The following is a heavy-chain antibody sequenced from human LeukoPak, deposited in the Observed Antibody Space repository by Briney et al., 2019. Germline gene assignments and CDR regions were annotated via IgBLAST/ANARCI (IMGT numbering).Heavy chain of an antibody. V-gene: IGHV3-21*01. CDR3: ARGLVPAAGSSYLYFDY. CDR1: GFTFSSYS. J-gene: IGHJ4*02. CDR2: ISSSSSYI. D-gene: IGHD2-2*01. Sequence: PRGSLRLSCAASGFTFSSYSMNWVRQAPGKGLEWVSSISSSSSYIYYADSVKGRFTISRDNAKNSLYLQMNSLRAEDTAVYYCARGLVPAAGSSYLYFDYWGQGTLVTVSS.